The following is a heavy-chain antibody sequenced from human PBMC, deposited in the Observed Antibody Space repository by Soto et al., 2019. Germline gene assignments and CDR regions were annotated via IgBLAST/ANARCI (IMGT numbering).Heavy chain of an antibody. J-gene: IGHJ3*02. CDR2: IYYSGST. CDR3: ARQGMPRSAFDI. CDR1: GGSISSYY. Sequence: PSETLSLTCTVSGGSISSYYWSWIRQPPGKGLEWIGYIYYSGSTNYNPSLKSRVTISVDTSKNQFSLKLSSVTAADTAVYYCARQGMPRSAFDIWGQGTMVTVSS. D-gene: IGHD2-2*01. V-gene: IGHV4-59*01.